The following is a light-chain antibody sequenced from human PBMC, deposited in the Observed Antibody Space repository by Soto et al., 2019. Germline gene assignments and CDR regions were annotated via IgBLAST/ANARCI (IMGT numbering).Light chain of an antibody. V-gene: IGLV1-44*01. CDR3: ASWDDSLSGYV. CDR2: SNN. CDR1: TSNIGSNT. Sequence: SVLTEPPSETGNPGQMVTFSYSGSTSNIGSNTVNWYQQLPGTAPKLLIYSNNQRPSGVPDRFSGSKSGTSASLAISGLQSEHDADYYCASWDDSLSGYVFGTGTKVTVL. J-gene: IGLJ1*01.